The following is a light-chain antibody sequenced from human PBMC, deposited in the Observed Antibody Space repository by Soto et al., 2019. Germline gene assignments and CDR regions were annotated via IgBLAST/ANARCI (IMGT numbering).Light chain of an antibody. V-gene: IGLV2-14*03. CDR1: SSDVVGYNY. CDR2: DVS. J-gene: IGLJ1*01. CDR3: SSYTTSNTRQIV. Sequence: QSALTQPASVSGSPGQSITISCTGTSSDVVGYNYVSWYQHHPGKAPKLMIFDVSNRPSGVSNRLPGSKSGNTASLTISGLQPEDEADYYCSSYTTSNTRQIVFGTGTKVTVL.